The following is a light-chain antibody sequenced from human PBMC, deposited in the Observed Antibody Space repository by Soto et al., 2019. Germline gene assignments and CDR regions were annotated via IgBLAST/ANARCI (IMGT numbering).Light chain of an antibody. J-gene: IGKJ1*01. CDR3: QQHNVCPAT. CDR2: EAY. V-gene: IGKV3D-15*01. Sequence: MTQAEATLSVSERERPRLSCLASETVATNLAWYQQKPGQAPRLLIYEAYTRATGVPARFSGSGSGTECTITISSLQSEDFAVYYCQQHNVCPATFGQGTKVDIK. CDR1: ETVATN.